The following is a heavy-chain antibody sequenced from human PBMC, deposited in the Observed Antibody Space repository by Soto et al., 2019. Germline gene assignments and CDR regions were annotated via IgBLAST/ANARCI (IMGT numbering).Heavy chain of an antibody. D-gene: IGHD4-17*01. CDR2: ISSRGDTT. CDR1: GFTFINYA. J-gene: IGHJ4*02. CDR3: AKDSHYGDFIPFAY. Sequence: EVQLLESGGGLRQPGGSLSLSCAASGFTFINYAMSWVRQAPGKGLEWVSSISSRGDTTYYADSGRGRFTISKDPSKDTLYLQMNRLRAEDTALHFLAKDSHYGDFIPFAYWCPGTLVTVSS. V-gene: IGHV3-23*01.